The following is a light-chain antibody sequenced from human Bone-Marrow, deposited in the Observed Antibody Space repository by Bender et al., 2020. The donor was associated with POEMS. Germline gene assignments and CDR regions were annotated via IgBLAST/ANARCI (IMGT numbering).Light chain of an antibody. J-gene: IGLJ2*01. Sequence: SYELTQPPSVSVSPGQTATITCSGEKLGEEYACWYQQKPGQSPVVVIYQDTKRPSGIPERFSGSTSGNTASLTISGTQTMDEADYYCQSWGSNTAGFGGGTKRTVL. V-gene: IGLV3-1*01. CDR3: QSWGSNTAG. CDR1: KLGEEY. CDR2: QDT.